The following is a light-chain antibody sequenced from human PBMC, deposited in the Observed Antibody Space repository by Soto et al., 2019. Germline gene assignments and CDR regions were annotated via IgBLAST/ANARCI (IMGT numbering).Light chain of an antibody. CDR2: EVS. CDR3: SSYAGSNRV. J-gene: IGLJ2*01. V-gene: IGLV2-8*01. CDR1: SSDVGGYNY. Sequence: QSALTQPPSASGSPGQSVTISCTGTSSDVGGYNYVSWYQQHPGKAPKLMIYEVSKRPSGVPDRFSGSKSGNTASLTVSGLQAGDEADYYCSSYAGSNRVFGGGTKLTVL.